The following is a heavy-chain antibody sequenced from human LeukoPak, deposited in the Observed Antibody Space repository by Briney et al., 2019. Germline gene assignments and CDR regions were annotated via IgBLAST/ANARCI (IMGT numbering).Heavy chain of an antibody. J-gene: IGHJ6*02. V-gene: IGHV4-39*07. CDR3: AREGGGGGSYYYDYYYGMDV. CDR2: IYYSGST. CDR1: GGSISSSSYY. Sequence: PSETLSLTCTVSGGSISSSSYYWGWIRQPPGKGLEWIGSIYYSGSTYYNPSLKSRVTISVDTSKNQFSLKLSSVTAADTAVYYCAREGGGGGSYYYDYYYGMDVWGQGTTVTVSS. D-gene: IGHD1-26*01.